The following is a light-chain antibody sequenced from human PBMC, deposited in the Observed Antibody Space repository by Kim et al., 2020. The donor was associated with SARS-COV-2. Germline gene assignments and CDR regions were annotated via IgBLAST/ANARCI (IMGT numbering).Light chain of an antibody. CDR2: GAS. CDR1: QSVRYN. J-gene: IGKJ4*01. Sequence: IVMTQSPATLSVSPGERVTLSCRASQSVRYNLAWYQQRPGQAPRLLIYGASTRATDVSDRFSGSGSGTEFNLTIRSLQSEDLAVYYCQQYNNWPLLTFGGGTKVDIK. CDR3: QQYNNWPLLT. V-gene: IGKV3-15*01.